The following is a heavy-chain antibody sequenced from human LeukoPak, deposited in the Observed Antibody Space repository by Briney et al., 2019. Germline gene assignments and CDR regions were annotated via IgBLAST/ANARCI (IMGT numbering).Heavy chain of an antibody. CDR2: IHPNSGKT. J-gene: IGHJ4*02. Sequence: ASVKVSCKASGYTFRSYEINWARQAPGQGLEWVGWIHPNSGKTGYAQKFQGRVTMTRDTSTETAFMELSSLKFDDTAIFYCARGHYGGNRYFDIWGQGTPVTVSS. D-gene: IGHD4-23*01. V-gene: IGHV1-8*01. CDR3: ARGHYGGNRYFDI. CDR1: GYTFRSYE.